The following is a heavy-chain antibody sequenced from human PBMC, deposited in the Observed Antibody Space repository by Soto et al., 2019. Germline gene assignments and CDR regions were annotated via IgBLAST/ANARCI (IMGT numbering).Heavy chain of an antibody. CDR2: FNPDDGET. D-gene: IGHD3-22*01. Sequence: ASVKVSCKVSGYTLTELSMHWVRQAPGQGLEWMGGFNPDDGETIYAQKFQGRVTMTRDTSISTAYMELSRLRSDDTAVYYCARDNDTAGYDYWGQGTLVTVSS. J-gene: IGHJ4*02. CDR3: ARDNDTAGYDY. CDR1: GYTLTELS. V-gene: IGHV1-24*01.